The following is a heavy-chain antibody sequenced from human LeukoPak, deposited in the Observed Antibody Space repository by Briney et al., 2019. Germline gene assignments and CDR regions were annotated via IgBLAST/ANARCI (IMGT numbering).Heavy chain of an antibody. D-gene: IGHD3-10*01. CDR2: INPNSGGT. CDR3: ARDWGVTPYYYFDY. CDR1: GYTFTGYY. J-gene: IGHJ4*02. V-gene: IGHV1-2*02. Sequence: ASVKVSCKASGYTFTGYYMHWVRQAPGQGLEWMGWINPNSGGTNYAQKFQGRVTVTRDTSISTAYMELRRLRSDDTAVYYCARDWGVTPYYYFDYWGQGTLVIVSS.